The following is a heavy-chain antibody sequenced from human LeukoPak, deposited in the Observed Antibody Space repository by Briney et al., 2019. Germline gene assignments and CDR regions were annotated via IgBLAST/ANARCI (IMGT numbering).Heavy chain of an antibody. CDR3: AREDYGDAKYFDY. CDR2: IYYSGST. J-gene: IGHJ4*02. CDR1: GGSISSSSYY. Sequence: TSETLSLTCTVSGGSISSSSYYWGWIRQPPGKGLEWIGSIYYSGSTYYNPSLKSRVTISVDTSKNQFSLKLSSVTAADTAVYYCAREDYGDAKYFDYWGQGTLVTVSS. D-gene: IGHD4-17*01. V-gene: IGHV4-39*02.